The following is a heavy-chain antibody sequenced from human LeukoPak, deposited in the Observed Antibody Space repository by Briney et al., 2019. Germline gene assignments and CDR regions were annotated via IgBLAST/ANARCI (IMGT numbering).Heavy chain of an antibody. CDR1: GGSISSYY. D-gene: IGHD4-17*01. V-gene: IGHV4-4*07. CDR3: ARTPGATVTAFYYYYYMDV. J-gene: IGHJ6*03. CDR2: IYTSGST. Sequence: SETLSLTCTVSGGSISSYYWSWIRQPTGKGLEWIGRIYTSGSTNYNPSLKSRVTMSVDTSKNQFSLRLSSVTAADTAVCYCARTPGATVTAFYYYYYMDVWGKGTTVTVSS.